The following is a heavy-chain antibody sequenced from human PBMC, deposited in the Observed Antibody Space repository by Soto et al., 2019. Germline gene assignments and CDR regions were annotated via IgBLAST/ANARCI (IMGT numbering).Heavy chain of an antibody. J-gene: IGHJ6*02. D-gene: IGHD2-2*01. CDR1: GGSIGGGGHY. CDR3: ARAATAASYYFYAIDV. Sequence: QVQLQESGPGPVKPSQTLSLTCTVSGGSIGGGGHYWTWVRQRPGQGLEWMGYIYYSGGAYYNPSLESRLSLSVDTSKNQFSLNLKSVTAADTAVYFCARAATAASYYFYAIDVWGSGTTVTVSS. CDR2: IYYSGGA. V-gene: IGHV4-31*03.